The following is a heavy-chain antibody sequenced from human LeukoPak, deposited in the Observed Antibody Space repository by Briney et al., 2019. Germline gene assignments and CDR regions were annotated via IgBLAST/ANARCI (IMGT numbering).Heavy chain of an antibody. CDR1: GGSFSGYY. J-gene: IGHJ5*02. Sequence: PSETLSLTCAVYGGSFSGYYWSWIRQPPGKGLEWIGEINHSGSTNYNPSLKCRVTISVDTSKNQFSLKLSSVTAADTAVYYCARGLDTAMVNWFDPWGQGTLVTVSS. CDR3: ARGLDTAMVNWFDP. CDR2: INHSGST. D-gene: IGHD5-18*01. V-gene: IGHV4-34*01.